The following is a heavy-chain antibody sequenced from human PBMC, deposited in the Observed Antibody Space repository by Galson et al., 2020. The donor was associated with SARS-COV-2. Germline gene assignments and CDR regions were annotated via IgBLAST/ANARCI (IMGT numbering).Heavy chain of an antibody. D-gene: IGHD6-13*01. V-gene: IGHV4-4*07. Sequence: SETLSLTCTVSGGSISSYYWSWIRQTAGKGLEWIGRIYTSGSTNYNPSLKSRVTMSVDTSKNQFSLKLSSVTAADTAVYYCARDSSSWRHFDYWGQGTLVTVSS. CDR3: ARDSSSWRHFDY. CDR2: IYTSGST. J-gene: IGHJ4*02. CDR1: GGSISSYY.